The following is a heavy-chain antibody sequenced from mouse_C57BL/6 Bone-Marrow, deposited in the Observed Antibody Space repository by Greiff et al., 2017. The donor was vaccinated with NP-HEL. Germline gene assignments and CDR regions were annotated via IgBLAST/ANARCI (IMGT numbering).Heavy chain of an antibody. CDR1: GYTFTSYG. CDR2: IYPRSGNT. D-gene: IGHD2-10*01. V-gene: IGHV1-81*01. J-gene: IGHJ3*01. CDR3: ARPYYGRPWFAY. Sequence: QVQLQQSGAELARPGASVKLSCKASGYTFTSYGISWVKQRTGQGLEWIGEIYPRSGNTYYNEKFKGKATLTADKSSSTADMELRSLTSEDSAVYFCARPYYGRPWFAYWGQGTLVTVSA.